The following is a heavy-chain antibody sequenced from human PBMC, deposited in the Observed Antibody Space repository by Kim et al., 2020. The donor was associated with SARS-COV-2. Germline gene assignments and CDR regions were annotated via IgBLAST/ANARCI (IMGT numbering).Heavy chain of an antibody. J-gene: IGHJ4*02. D-gene: IGHD2-15*01. CDR3: ARGFGYCSGGSCYAPYYFDY. Sequence: ASVKVSCKASGYTFTSYYMHWVRQAPGQGLEWMGIINPSGGSTSYAQKFQGRVTMTRDTSTSTVYMELSSLRSEDTAVYYCARGFGYCSGGSCYAPYYFDYWGQGTLVTVSS. V-gene: IGHV1-46*01. CDR1: GYTFTSYY. CDR2: INPSGGST.